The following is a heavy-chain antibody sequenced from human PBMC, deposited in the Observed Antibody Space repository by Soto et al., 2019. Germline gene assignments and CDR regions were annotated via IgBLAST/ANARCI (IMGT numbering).Heavy chain of an antibody. Sequence: SETLSLTCTVSGGSISSGGYYWSWIRQHPGRGLEWIGYIYYSGSTYYNPSLKSRVTISVDTSKNQFSLKLSSVTAADTAVYYCARGSGSFRSYYDFWSGYSPPNDYWGQGTLVTVSS. J-gene: IGHJ4*02. CDR2: IYYSGST. CDR1: GGSISSGGYY. CDR3: ARGSGSFRSYYDFWSGYSPPNDY. V-gene: IGHV4-31*03. D-gene: IGHD3-3*01.